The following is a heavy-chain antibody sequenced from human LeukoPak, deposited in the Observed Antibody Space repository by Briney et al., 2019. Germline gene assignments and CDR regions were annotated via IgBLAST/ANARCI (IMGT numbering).Heavy chain of an antibody. Sequence: ASVKVSCKASGYTFTSYGISWVRQAPGQGLEWMGWISAYNGNTNYAQKPQGRVTMTTGTSTSTAYMELRSLRSDDTAVYYCARDLGYCSGGSCYFSYYYGMDVWGQGTTVTVSS. V-gene: IGHV1-18*01. CDR3: ARDLGYCSGGSCYFSYYYGMDV. CDR2: ISAYNGNT. J-gene: IGHJ6*02. D-gene: IGHD2-15*01. CDR1: GYTFTSYG.